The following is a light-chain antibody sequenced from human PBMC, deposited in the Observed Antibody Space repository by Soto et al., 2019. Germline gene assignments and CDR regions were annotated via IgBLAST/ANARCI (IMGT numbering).Light chain of an antibody. Sequence: EIVLTQSPATLSLSPGERATPSCRASQSVSIYLAWYQQKPGQAPRLLIYDASNRVIGIPARFSGSGSGTDFSLTISSLEPEDFAVYYCQQRSSWPLTFGGGTKVEIK. CDR2: DAS. CDR1: QSVSIY. J-gene: IGKJ4*01. V-gene: IGKV3-11*01. CDR3: QQRSSWPLT.